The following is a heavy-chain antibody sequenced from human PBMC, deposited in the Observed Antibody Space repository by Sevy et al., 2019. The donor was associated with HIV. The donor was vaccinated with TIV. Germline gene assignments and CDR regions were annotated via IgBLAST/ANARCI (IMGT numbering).Heavy chain of an antibody. CDR1: GGPISSYY. J-gene: IGHJ4*02. V-gene: IGHV4-59*01. CDR3: ARVVTGGYYFDY. CDR2: IYYSGST. Sequence: SETLSLTCTVSGGPISSYYWSWIRQPPGKGLEWIGYIYYSGSTNYNPSLKSRVTISVDTSKNQFSLKLSSVTAADTAVYYCARVVTGGYYFDYWGQGTLVTVSS. D-gene: IGHD4-4*01.